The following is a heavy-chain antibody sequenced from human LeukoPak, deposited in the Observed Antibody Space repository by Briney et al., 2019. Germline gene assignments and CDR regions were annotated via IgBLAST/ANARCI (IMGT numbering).Heavy chain of an antibody. CDR2: IYYSGST. J-gene: IGHJ5*02. Sequence: SETLSLTCTVSGGSISSHYWSWIRQPPGKGLEWIGYIYYSGSTNHNPSLKSRVTISVDTSKNQFSLKLSSVTAADTAVYYCARGRYDFWSGYPHNWFDPWGQGTLVTVSS. D-gene: IGHD3-3*01. CDR3: ARGRYDFWSGYPHNWFDP. CDR1: GGSISSHY. V-gene: IGHV4-59*11.